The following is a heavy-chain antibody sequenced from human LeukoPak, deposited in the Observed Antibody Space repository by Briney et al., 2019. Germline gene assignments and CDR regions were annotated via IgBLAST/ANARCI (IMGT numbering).Heavy chain of an antibody. V-gene: IGHV4-61*01. CDR1: GGSVSGGSYY. J-gene: IGHJ4*02. Sequence: SETLSLTCTVSGGSVSGGSYYWSWIRQPPGKELEWIGYIYYSGSTNYNPSLKSRVTISVDTSKNQFSLKLSSVTAADTAVYYCASGSGGYYDSTPLKNWGQGTLVTVSS. CDR3: ASGSGGYYDSTPLKN. CDR2: IYYSGST. D-gene: IGHD3-22*01.